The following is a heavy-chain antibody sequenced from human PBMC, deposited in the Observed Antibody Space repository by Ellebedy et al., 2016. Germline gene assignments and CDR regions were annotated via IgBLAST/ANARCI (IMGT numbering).Heavy chain of an antibody. J-gene: IGHJ4*02. CDR1: GGTFSSYV. Sequence: ASVKVSCKASGGTFSSYVISWVRQAPGQGLEWMGGIIPILGIANYAQKFQGRVTITADKSTSTAYMELRSLRSDDTAVYYCARDNRLVGATTQRNFDYWGQGTLVTVSS. CDR2: IIPILGIA. D-gene: IGHD1-26*01. V-gene: IGHV1-69*10. CDR3: ARDNRLVGATTQRNFDY.